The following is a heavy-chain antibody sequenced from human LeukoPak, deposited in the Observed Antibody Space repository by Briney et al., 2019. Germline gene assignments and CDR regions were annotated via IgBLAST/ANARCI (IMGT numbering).Heavy chain of an antibody. V-gene: IGHV4-34*01. Sequence: SETLSLTCAVYGGSFSGYYWSWIRQPPGKGLEWIGEINHSGSTNYNPSLKSRVTISVDTSKNQSSLKLSSVTAADTAVYYCARGRSYYDFWSGYFTIRPYFDYWGQGTLVTVSS. CDR2: INHSGST. J-gene: IGHJ4*02. CDR1: GGSFSGYY. D-gene: IGHD3-3*01. CDR3: ARGRSYYDFWSGYFTIRPYFDY.